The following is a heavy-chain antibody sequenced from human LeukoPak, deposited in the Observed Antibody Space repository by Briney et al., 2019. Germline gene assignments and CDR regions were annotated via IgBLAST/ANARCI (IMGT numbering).Heavy chain of an antibody. Sequence: GGSLRLSCAASGFTFSSYSMSWIRQAPGKGLEGVSYISNSGSTIYYADSVKGRFTISRDNAKNSLYLQMNSLRAEDTAVYYCARVSTYYYDSSGYPIPDFDYWGQGTLVTVSS. V-gene: IGHV3-48*04. J-gene: IGHJ4*02. CDR1: GFTFSSYS. D-gene: IGHD3-22*01. CDR2: ISNSGSTI. CDR3: ARVSTYYYDSSGYPIPDFDY.